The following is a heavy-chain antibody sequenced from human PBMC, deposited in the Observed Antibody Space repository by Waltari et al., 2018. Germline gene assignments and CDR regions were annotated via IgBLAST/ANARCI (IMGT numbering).Heavy chain of an antibody. J-gene: IGHJ5*02. CDR3: ARVPLNLCSGITCYWEHWFDR. CDR2: IYNNHYSWTTSGTT. Sequence: QVQLQESGPGLVKPSETLSLTCSVSGGSIRGHYWTWIRQPPGKGLQYIGYIYNNHYSWTTSGTTTYNPPLKSRVTISIDVPRNQISLSLKSVSAADTAVYFCARVPLNLCSGITCYWEHWFDRWGQGTLVTVSS. V-gene: IGHV4-59*11. D-gene: IGHD2-15*01. CDR1: GGSIRGHY.